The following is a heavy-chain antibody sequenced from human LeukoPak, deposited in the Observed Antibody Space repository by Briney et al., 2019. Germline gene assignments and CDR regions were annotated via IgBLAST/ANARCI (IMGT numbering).Heavy chain of an antibody. Sequence: GGSLRLSCVASGFTFSDYYMSWIRQAPGKGLEWVSYIRSSGTTIHYADSVKGRFTISRDNAKNSLYLQMNSLRAEDTAVYYCAARRGGIAVAGIDYWGQGTLVTVSS. D-gene: IGHD6-19*01. CDR2: IRSSGTTI. CDR3: AARRGGIAVAGIDY. J-gene: IGHJ4*02. CDR1: GFTFSDYY. V-gene: IGHV3-11*04.